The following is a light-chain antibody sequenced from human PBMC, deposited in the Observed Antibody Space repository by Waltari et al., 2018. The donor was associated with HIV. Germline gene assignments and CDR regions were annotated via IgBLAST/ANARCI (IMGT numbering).Light chain of an antibody. Sequence: DFHLTQSPSILSASVGERVTITCRASQGISSYVAWYQQKPGKAPKLLIYGASTLQGGVPSRFSGSGSGTDFTLTINSLQPEDFATYYCQQIKSVPLTFGGGTKVDMK. CDR2: GAS. V-gene: IGKV1-9*01. CDR1: QGISSY. CDR3: QQIKSVPLT. J-gene: IGKJ4*01.